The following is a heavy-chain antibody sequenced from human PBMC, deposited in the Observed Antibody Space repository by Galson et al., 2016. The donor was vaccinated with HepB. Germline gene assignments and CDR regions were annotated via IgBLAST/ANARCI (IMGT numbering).Heavy chain of an antibody. D-gene: IGHD3-22*01. V-gene: IGHV3-30*19. CDR1: GFTFSTYG. CDR3: ARDQNYYDTNEYDY. CDR2: ISYDGSNK. Sequence: SLRLSCAASGFTFSTYGMHWVRQAPGKGLEWVAFISYDGSNKYYADSVKGRFTVSRDNSKNTLYLQVNSLRAEDTAVYYCARDQNYYDTNEYDYWGQGTLVTVSS. J-gene: IGHJ4*02.